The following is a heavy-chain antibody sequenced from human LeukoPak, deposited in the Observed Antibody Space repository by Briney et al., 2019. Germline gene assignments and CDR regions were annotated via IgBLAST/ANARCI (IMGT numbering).Heavy chain of an antibody. V-gene: IGHV4-34*01. CDR2: INHSGYT. CDR3: TRAVAGHPD. CDR1: GFTFSYYG. Sequence: GSLRLSCAASGFTFSYYGLDWVRQSPRQGLEWIGEINHSGYTNYSPSLKSRVTMSIDTSKNQFSLKLTSVTAADAGVYYCTRAVAGHPDWGQGTLVTVSS. D-gene: IGHD6-19*01. J-gene: IGHJ4*02.